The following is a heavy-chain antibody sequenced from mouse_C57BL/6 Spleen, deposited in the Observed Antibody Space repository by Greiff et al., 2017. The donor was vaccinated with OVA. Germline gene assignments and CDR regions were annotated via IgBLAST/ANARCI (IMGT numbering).Heavy chain of an antibody. V-gene: IGHV1-39*01. CDR2: INPNYGTT. Sequence: VQLKESGPELVKPGASVKISCKASGYSFTDYNMNWVKQSNGKSLEWIGVINPNYGTTSYTQKFTGKATLTRDLSSSTSYIQLNCLTTEDSAVDTCARGGYYGNPFDYWGQGTTLTVSS. J-gene: IGHJ2*01. CDR1: GYSFTDYN. D-gene: IGHD2-1*01. CDR3: ARGGYYGNPFDY.